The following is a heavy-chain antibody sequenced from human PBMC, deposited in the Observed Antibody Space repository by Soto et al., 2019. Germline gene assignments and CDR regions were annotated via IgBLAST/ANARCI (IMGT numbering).Heavy chain of an antibody. D-gene: IGHD3-10*01. CDR3: AREMSGALNITMVRGVIITKNVNWFDP. CDR2: IYYSGST. CDR1: GGSISSGGYY. Sequence: QVQLQESGPGLVKPSQTLSLTCTVSGGSISSGGYYWSWIRQHPGKGLEWIGYIYYSGSTYYNPSLKSRVTISVDTSKNQFSLKLSSVTAADTAVYYCAREMSGALNITMVRGVIITKNVNWFDPWGQGTLVTVSS. J-gene: IGHJ5*02. V-gene: IGHV4-31*03.